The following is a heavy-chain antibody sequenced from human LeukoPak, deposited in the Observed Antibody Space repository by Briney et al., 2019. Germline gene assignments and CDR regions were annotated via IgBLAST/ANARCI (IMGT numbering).Heavy chain of an antibody. CDR2: IYYSGST. Sequence: SGTLSLTCTVSGGSISSGGYYWSWIRQHPGKGLEWIGYIYYSGSTYYNPSLESRVTISVDTSKNQFSLKLSSVTAADTAVYYCASSSGYYYFDYWGQGTLVTVSS. D-gene: IGHD3-22*01. J-gene: IGHJ4*02. CDR3: ASSSGYYYFDY. CDR1: GGSISSGGYY. V-gene: IGHV4-31*03.